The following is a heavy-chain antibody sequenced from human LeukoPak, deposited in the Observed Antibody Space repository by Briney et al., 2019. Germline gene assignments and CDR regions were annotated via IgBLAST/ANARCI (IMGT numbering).Heavy chain of an antibody. D-gene: IGHD3-10*01. CDR1: GFTFSSYW. Sequence: SGGSLRLSSAASGFTFSSYWMSWVRQAPGKGLEWVANIKQDGSEKYYVDSVKGRFTTSRDNAKNSLYLQMNSLRAEDTAVYYCAREPYYYGSGSDLRPFDPWGQGTLVTVSS. V-gene: IGHV3-7*01. J-gene: IGHJ5*02. CDR3: AREPYYYGSGSDLRPFDP. CDR2: IKQDGSEK.